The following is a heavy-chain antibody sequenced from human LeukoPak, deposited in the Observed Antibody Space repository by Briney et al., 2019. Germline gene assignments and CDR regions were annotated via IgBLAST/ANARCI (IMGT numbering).Heavy chain of an antibody. V-gene: IGHV3-11*01. Sequence: GGSLRLSCAASGFTFSDYYMSWIRQAPGKGLEWGSYISSSGSTIYYADSVKGRFTISRDNAKNSLYLQMNSLRAEDTAVYYCASDGVVYYDFWSGYPSSNWFDPWGQGTLVTVSS. CDR3: ASDGVVYYDFWSGYPSSNWFDP. D-gene: IGHD3-3*01. CDR2: ISSSGSTI. J-gene: IGHJ5*02. CDR1: GFTFSDYY.